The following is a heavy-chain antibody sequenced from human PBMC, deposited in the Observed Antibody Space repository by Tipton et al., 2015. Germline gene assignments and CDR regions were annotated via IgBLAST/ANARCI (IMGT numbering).Heavy chain of an antibody. CDR3: ARDVGMDV. Sequence: TLSLTCTVSGGSISSYYWSWIRQPPGKGLEWIGYIYYSGSTTYNPSLKTRVTMSVDTAKNQFSLNLMSLTTADTAVYYCARDVGMDVWGQGTTVTVSS. CDR1: GGSISSYY. CDR2: IYYSGST. V-gene: IGHV4-59*01. J-gene: IGHJ6*02.